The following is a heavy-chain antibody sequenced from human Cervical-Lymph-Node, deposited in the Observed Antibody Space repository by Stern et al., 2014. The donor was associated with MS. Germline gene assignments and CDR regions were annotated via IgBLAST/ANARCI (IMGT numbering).Heavy chain of an antibody. CDR2: IKQDGSET. D-gene: IGHD3-22*01. Sequence: EVHLVESGGGLVQPGGSLRLSCAASGFTFSTYWMSWVRQAQGKGLEWVANIKQDGSETNYVDSVRGRFTISRDNAKNSLYLQMSSPRPEDTAVYYCVRDSMSMVVRTSLDYWGQGTLVTVSS. CDR1: GFTFSTYW. J-gene: IGHJ4*02. CDR3: VRDSMSMVVRTSLDY. V-gene: IGHV3-7*01.